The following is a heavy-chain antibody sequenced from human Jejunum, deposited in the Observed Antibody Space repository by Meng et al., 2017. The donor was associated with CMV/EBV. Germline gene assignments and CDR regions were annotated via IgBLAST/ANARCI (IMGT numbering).Heavy chain of an antibody. CDR1: FSGYF. J-gene: IGHJ4*02. CDR2: IDPNSGGT. D-gene: IGHD1-1*01. CDR3: ARGGHVGHSTNNWYLNY. V-gene: IGHV1-2*02. Sequence: FSGYFMHWVRQAPGQGLEWMGWIDPNSGGTNYAQRFQGRVTMTSDTSINISYMELTRLTSDDTAVYYCARGGHVGHSTNNWYLNYWGQGTRGTVSS.